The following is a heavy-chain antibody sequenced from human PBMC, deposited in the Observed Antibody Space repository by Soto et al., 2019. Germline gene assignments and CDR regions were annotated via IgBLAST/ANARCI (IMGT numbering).Heavy chain of an antibody. Sequence: PSETLSLTCFISGGSFSNDYWTWIRQSPGKGLEWIGYIFLSGITDYNPSVKSRVTISIDKSRNLFSLNLTSVTAADTAVYYCARDRYFYDSRGYYRTLDSWGQGTLVTVSS. CDR1: GGSFSNDY. D-gene: IGHD3-22*01. CDR2: IFLSGIT. J-gene: IGHJ5*01. V-gene: IGHV4-59*01. CDR3: ARDRYFYDSRGYYRTLDS.